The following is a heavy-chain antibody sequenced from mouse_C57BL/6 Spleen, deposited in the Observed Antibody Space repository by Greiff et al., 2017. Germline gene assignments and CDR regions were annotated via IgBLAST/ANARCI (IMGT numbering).Heavy chain of an antibody. J-gene: IGHJ1*03. Sequence: VQLQQSGPELVKPGASVKISCKASGYAFSSSWMNWVKQRPGKGLEWIGRIYPGDGDTNYNGKFKGKATLTADKSSSTAYMQLSSLASEDSAVYFCARPGGRGYFDVWGTGTTVTVSS. V-gene: IGHV1-82*01. CDR2: IYPGDGDT. CDR1: GYAFSSSW. CDR3: ARPGGRGYFDV.